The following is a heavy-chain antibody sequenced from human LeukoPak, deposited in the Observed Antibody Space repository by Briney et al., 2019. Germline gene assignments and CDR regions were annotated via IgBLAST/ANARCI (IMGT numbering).Heavy chain of an antibody. D-gene: IGHD1-14*01. J-gene: IGHJ4*02. V-gene: IGHV4-59*01. Sequence: SSETLSLTCTVSGGSMSTYYWTWIRQPPGKGLEWVGFIYYTGSTNYNPSLKSRVTISVDTSKNQFSLKLSSVTAADTAVYYCAGMRITTPTVRTLDYWGQGTLVTVSS. CDR1: GGSMSTYY. CDR3: AGMRITTPTVRTLDY. CDR2: IYYTGST.